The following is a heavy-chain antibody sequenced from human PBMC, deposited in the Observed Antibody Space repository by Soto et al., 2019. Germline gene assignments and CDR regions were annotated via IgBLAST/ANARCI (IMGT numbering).Heavy chain of an antibody. V-gene: IGHV1-3*01. CDR2: INAGNGNT. D-gene: IGHD2-2*01. CDR3: ARDRRYCSSTSFHKGYYYGMDV. J-gene: IGHJ6*02. CDR1: GYTFTSYA. Sequence: GASVKVSCKASGYTFTSYAMHWVRQAPGQRLEWMGWINAGNGNTKYSQKFQGRVTITRDTSASTAYMELSSLRSEDTAVYYCARDRRYCSSTSFHKGYYYGMDVWGQGTTVTVSS.